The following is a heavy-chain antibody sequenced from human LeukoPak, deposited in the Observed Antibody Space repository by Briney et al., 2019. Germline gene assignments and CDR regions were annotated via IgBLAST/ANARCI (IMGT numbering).Heavy chain of an antibody. V-gene: IGHV4-38-2*02. CDR3: ARHSGDRYYFDY. CDR1: GYSISSGYY. J-gene: IGHJ4*02. D-gene: IGHD2-21*02. Sequence: SETLSLTCTVSGYSISSGYYWGWIRQPPGKGLEWIGSIYHSGSTYYNPSLKSRVTISVDTSKNQFSLKLSSVTAADTAVYYCARHSGDRYYFDYWGQGTLVTVSS. CDR2: IYHSGST.